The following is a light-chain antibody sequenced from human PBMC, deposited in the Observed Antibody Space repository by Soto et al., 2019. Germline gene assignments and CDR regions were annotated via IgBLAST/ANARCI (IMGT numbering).Light chain of an antibody. CDR2: GAS. Sequence: IVMTQSPATLSVSPGQRATLSCRASQSVSTNLAWYQQKPGQAPRLLIYGASTRATGIPARFSGSGSGTEFTLTLSGLQSDYFAVYYCQQYSNWPPWTFGQGTRVDFK. CDR3: QQYSNWPPWT. V-gene: IGKV3D-15*01. J-gene: IGKJ1*01. CDR1: QSVSTN.